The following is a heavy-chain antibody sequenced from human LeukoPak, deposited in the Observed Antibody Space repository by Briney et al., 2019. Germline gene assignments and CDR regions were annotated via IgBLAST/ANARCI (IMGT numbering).Heavy chain of an antibody. V-gene: IGHV1-18*01. D-gene: IGHD3-9*01. CDR2: ISAYNGNT. Sequence: ASVKVSCKASGGTFSSYAISWVRQAPGQGLEWMGWISAYNGNTNYAQKLQGRVTMTTGTSTSTAYMELRSLRSDDTAVYYCARDLSDILTVWFDPWGQGTLVTVSS. CDR3: ARDLSDILTVWFDP. J-gene: IGHJ5*02. CDR1: GGTFSSYA.